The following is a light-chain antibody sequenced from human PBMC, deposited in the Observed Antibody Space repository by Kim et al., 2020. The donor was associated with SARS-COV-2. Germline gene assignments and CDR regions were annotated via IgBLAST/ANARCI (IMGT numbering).Light chain of an antibody. Sequence: ALGQTVRITCQGDSLRSYYARWYQQKPGQAPVLGIYGKNNRPSGIPDRFAGSSSGNAASLTITGAQAEDEADYYCNSRDSSGNHLVFGGGTQLTV. J-gene: IGLJ2*01. CDR2: GKN. V-gene: IGLV3-19*01. CDR3: NSRDSSGNHLV. CDR1: SLRSYY.